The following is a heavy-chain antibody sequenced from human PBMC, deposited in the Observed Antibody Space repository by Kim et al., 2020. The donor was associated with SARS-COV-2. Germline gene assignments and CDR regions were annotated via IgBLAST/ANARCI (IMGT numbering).Heavy chain of an antibody. CDR3: AKVQKGRLRFGAMDV. CDR2: ISYDGSNE. J-gene: IGHJ6*02. D-gene: IGHD3-10*01. Sequence: GGSLRLSCAASGFNFNVYGMYWIRQTPGKGLEWVAVISYDGSNEYYTDSVKGRFTISRDNPKNTVSLQMNSLRVEDTAVYYCAKVQKGRLRFGAMDVWGQGTTVIVSS. CDR1: GFNFNVYG. V-gene: IGHV3-30*18.